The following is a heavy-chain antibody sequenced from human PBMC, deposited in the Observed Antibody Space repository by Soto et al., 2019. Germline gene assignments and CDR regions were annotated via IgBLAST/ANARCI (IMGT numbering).Heavy chain of an antibody. Sequence: PGGYLRLSCAAAGFRFSDHYMTWIRQAPGKGLEWVSGISDSGGNTFYADSVKGRFTISRDNSKNTLYLQMDSLRAEDTAVYYCAKAADYGVNPHYFACWGQGTLVTVYS. V-gene: IGHV3-23*01. CDR3: AKAADYGVNPHYFAC. CDR2: ISDSGGNT. J-gene: IGHJ4*02. CDR1: GFRFSDHY. D-gene: IGHD4-17*01.